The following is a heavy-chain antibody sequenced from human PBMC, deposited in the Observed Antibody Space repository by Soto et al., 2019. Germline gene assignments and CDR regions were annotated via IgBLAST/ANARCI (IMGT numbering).Heavy chain of an antibody. CDR2: INHSGST. Sequence: SETLSLTCAAYGGAFSGYYWSWIRQPPGKGLEWIGEINHSGSTNYNPSLKSRVTISVDTSKNQFSLKLSSVTAADTAVYYCARDVTTRYYYYGMDVWGQGTTVTVSS. CDR3: ARDVTTRYYYYGMDV. V-gene: IGHV4-34*01. CDR1: GGAFSGYY. D-gene: IGHD4-17*01. J-gene: IGHJ6*02.